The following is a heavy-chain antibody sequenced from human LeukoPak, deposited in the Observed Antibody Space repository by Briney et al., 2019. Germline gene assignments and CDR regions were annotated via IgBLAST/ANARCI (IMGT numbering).Heavy chain of an antibody. CDR2: MNPNSSNT. V-gene: IGHV1-8*01. D-gene: IGHD2-2*01. Sequence: ASVKISCKASGYTFTSYDINWVRPATGQGVEWMGWMNPNSSNTGYAQKFQGRVTMTRNTSISTAYMELSSLRSEDTAVYYCARSGVGSTSRGYYYYGMDVWGQGTTVTVSS. CDR3: ARSGVGSTSRGYYYYGMDV. CDR1: GYTFTSYD. J-gene: IGHJ6*02.